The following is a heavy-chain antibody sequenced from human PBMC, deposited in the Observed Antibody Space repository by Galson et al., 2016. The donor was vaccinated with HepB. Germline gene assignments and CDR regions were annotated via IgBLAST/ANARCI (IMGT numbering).Heavy chain of an antibody. CDR2: ISISGST. CDR3: ARQPIPDTVLVNYFDY. V-gene: IGHV4-61*02. Sequence: TLSLTCSVSGGSINSGSYYWTWIRRPAGMGLEYIGRISISGSTNYNPSLRRRVTMSLDTSKNQFSLRLRSVTAADTAVYYCARQPIPDTVLVNYFDYWGQGTLVTVSS. CDR1: GGSINSGSYY. J-gene: IGHJ4*02. D-gene: IGHD3-9*01.